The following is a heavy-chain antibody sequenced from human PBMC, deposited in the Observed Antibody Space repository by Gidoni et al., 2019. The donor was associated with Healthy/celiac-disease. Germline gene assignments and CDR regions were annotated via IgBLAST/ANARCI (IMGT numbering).Heavy chain of an antibody. CDR2: INRDGSST. Sequence: EVQLVESGGGLVQPGGSLRLSCAATGFTFSSYWMHWIRQAPGKGLVWVSRINRDGSSTSYADSVKGRFTISRDNAKNTLYLQMNSLRAEDTAVYYCARSTRRVSWFDPWGQGTLVTVSS. CDR3: ARSTRRVSWFDP. D-gene: IGHD1-1*01. CDR1: GFTFSSYW. V-gene: IGHV3-74*01. J-gene: IGHJ5*02.